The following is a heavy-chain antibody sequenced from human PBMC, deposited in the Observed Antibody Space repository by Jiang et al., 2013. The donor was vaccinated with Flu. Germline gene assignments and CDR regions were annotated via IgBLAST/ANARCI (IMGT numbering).Heavy chain of an antibody. Sequence: GPGLVKPSETLSLTCTVSGYSITSVSYYWALIRQPPGKGLEWIGSVYYSGTAYYNPSLRSRVSISVDTSKNRFSLKLSSVTAADTALYYCAALYTSGWYAFDYWGQGTLVTVS. CDR2: VYYSGTA. CDR3: AALYTSGWYAFDY. CDR1: GYSITSVSYY. D-gene: IGHD6-13*01. J-gene: IGHJ4*02. V-gene: IGHV4-39*01.